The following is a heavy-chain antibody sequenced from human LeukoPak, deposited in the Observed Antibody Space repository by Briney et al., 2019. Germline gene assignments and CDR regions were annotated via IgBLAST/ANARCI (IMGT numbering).Heavy chain of an antibody. V-gene: IGHV3-7*01. CDR3: ARGYRIVDLFCALL. J-gene: IGHJ3*01. CDR1: GFTFSSYW. CDR2: INQDGSEK. D-gene: IGHD1-26*01. Sequence: GGSPRLSCAASGFTFSSYWMSWVRQAPGKGLEWVANINQDGSEKYYVDSVKGRFTISRDNAKNLLYLQMNSLRAEDTAVYYCARGYRIVDLFCALLWGQGTMVTVSS.